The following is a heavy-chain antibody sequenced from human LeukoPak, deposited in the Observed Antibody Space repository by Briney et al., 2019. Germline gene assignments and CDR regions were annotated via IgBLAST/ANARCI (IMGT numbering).Heavy chain of an antibody. CDR2: ISAYNGNT. CDR3: ARDRGTYYYGSGSYSFDY. J-gene: IGHJ4*02. D-gene: IGHD3-10*01. CDR1: GYIFTSYG. V-gene: IGHV1-18*01. Sequence: ASVKVSCKASGYIFTSYGISWVRQAPGQGLEWMGWISAYNGNTNYAQKLQGRVTMTTDTSTSTAYMELRSLRSDDTAVYYCARDRGTYYYGSGSYSFDYWGQGTLVTVSS.